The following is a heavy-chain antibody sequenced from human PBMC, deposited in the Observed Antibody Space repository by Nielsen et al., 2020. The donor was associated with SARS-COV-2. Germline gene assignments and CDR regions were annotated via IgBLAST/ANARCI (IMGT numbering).Heavy chain of an antibody. V-gene: IGHV3-74*01. CDR1: GFTFADSW. CDR3: IRAGTYNYGLAY. J-gene: IGHJ4*02. D-gene: IGHD5-18*01. Sequence: GESLKISCVASGFTFADSWMHWVRQAPGKGLEWISRINREGYTRDYADSVKGRFTISRDNAANTLSLQMRSLRAEDTAVYFCIRAGTYNYGLAYWGQGVLVKVSS. CDR2: INREGYTR.